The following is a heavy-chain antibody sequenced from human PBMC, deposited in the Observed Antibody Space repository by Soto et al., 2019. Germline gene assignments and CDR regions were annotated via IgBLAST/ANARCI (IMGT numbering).Heavy chain of an antibody. CDR2: ITTSGAHI. Sequence: EVQLVESGGGLVKPGGSLRLSCAASGFTFNTYDMNWVRQAPGKGLEWVSSITTSGAHIYYADSMKGRITISRDNAKNTLFLQMNSLSAEDTGVYYCVRSGTARLLRHSWFDTWGQGTLVTVSS. D-gene: IGHD2-21*01. J-gene: IGHJ5*02. CDR3: VRSGTARLLRHSWFDT. CDR1: GFTFNTYD. V-gene: IGHV3-21*01.